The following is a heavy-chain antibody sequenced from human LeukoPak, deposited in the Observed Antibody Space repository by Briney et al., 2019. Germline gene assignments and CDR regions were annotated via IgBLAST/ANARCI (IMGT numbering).Heavy chain of an antibody. CDR3: ARLYGGYDAFDI. J-gene: IGHJ3*02. CDR1: GFTVSSNY. Sequence: GGSLRLSCAASGFTVSSNYMSWVRHAPGKGLEWVSVIYSGGSTYYADSVKGRFTISRDNSKNTLYLQMNSLRAEDTAVYYCARLYGGYDAFDIWGQGTMVTVSS. V-gene: IGHV3-53*01. D-gene: IGHD2-15*01. CDR2: IYSGGST.